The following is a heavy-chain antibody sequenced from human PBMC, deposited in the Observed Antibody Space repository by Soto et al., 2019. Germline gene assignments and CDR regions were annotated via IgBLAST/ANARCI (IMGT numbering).Heavy chain of an antibody. J-gene: IGHJ4*02. CDR2: IDGSGNT. V-gene: IGHV4-34*01. D-gene: IGHD2-8*01. CDR1: SESLSGYY. CDR3: VGARGLLLGFDY. Sequence: QVQLQQWGAGLLKPSETLSLTCAVNSESLSGYYWSRIRQSPGKGLEWIGEIDGSGNTNYSPSLRSRVAMPVAHSSTHFSLTLCSVSAGDPAVYYCVGARGLLLGFDYWGQGTLATVSS.